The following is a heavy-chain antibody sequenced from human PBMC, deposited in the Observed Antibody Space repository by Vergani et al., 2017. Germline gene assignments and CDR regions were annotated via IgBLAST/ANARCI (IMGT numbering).Heavy chain of an antibody. CDR2: INHSGST. J-gene: IGHJ4*02. CDR3: ARRVSIAARPGPTPRRAGETKYYFDY. D-gene: IGHD6-6*01. CDR1: GGSFSGYY. V-gene: IGHV4-34*01. Sequence: QVQLQQWGAGLLKPSETLSLTCAVSGGSFSGYYWSWIRQPPGKGLEWIGEINHSGSTNYNPSLKSRVTISVDTSKNQFSLKLSSVTAADTAVYYCARRVSIAARPGPTPRRAGETKYYFDYWGQGTLVTVSS.